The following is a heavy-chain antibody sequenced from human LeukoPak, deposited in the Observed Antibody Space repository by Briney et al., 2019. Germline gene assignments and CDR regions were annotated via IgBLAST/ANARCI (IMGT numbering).Heavy chain of an antibody. V-gene: IGHV3-30*18. D-gene: IGHD3-22*01. CDR2: ISYDGSNK. Sequence: GRSLRLSCAASGFTFSSYGMHWVRQAPGKGLEWVAVISYDGSNKYYADSVKGRFTISRDNSKNTLYLQMNSLRAEDTAVYYCAKGNFGGYDSSGYFGYWGQGTLVAVSS. J-gene: IGHJ4*02. CDR3: AKGNFGGYDSSGYFGY. CDR1: GFTFSSYG.